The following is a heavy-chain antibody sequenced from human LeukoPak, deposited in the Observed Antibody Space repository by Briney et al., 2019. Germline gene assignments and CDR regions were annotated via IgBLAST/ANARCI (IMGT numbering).Heavy chain of an antibody. CDR3: ARDIAAALYNWFDP. CDR1: GGSISSSSYY. Sequence: SETLSLTCTVSGGSISSSSYYWGWIRQPPGKGLEWIGSIYYRGSTYYNPSLKSRVTMSVDTSKNQFSLKLSSVTAADTAVYYCARDIAAALYNWFDPWGQGTLVTVSS. V-gene: IGHV4-39*07. D-gene: IGHD6-13*01. CDR2: IYYRGST. J-gene: IGHJ5*02.